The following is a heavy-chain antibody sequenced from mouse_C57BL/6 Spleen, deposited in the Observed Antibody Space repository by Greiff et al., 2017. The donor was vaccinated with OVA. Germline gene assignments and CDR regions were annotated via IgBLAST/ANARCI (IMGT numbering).Heavy chain of an antibody. Sequence: EVKLVESGGGLVQPGGSLSLSCAASGFTFTDYYMSWVRQPPGKALEWLGFIRNKANGYTTAYSASVKGRFTISRDNSQSILYLQMNALRAEDSATYYCARDSNYDYWGQGTTLTVSS. D-gene: IGHD2-1*01. V-gene: IGHV7-3*01. J-gene: IGHJ2*01. CDR3: ARDSNYDY. CDR1: GFTFTDYY. CDR2: IRNKANGYTT.